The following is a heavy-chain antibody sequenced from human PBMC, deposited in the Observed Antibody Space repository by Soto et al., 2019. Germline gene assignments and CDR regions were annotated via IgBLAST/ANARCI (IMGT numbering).Heavy chain of an antibody. V-gene: IGHV4-38-2*02. D-gene: IGHD3-10*01. CDR1: GHSINSDYY. CDR3: ARKGYYPSGRINLFDS. J-gene: IGHJ4*02. CDR2: IYPGGGT. Sequence: SETLSLTCTVAGHSINSDYYWGWIRQPPGKGLEWIGSIYPGGGTYYNPSLKSRVTISIDTSKNQFSLRLTSVTAANTAMYYCARKGYYPSGRINLFDSWGQGTLVTVSS.